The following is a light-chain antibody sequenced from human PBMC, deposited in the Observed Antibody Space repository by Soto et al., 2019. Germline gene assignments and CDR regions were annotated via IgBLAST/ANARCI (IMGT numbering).Light chain of an antibody. CDR1: QDLTNY. CDR2: DTS. J-gene: IGKJ1*01. V-gene: IGKV1-39*01. Sequence: DIQMTQSPTSLAASVGDRVTITCQASQDLTNYLNWYQQKPGEAPKLLIYDTSHLHSEVPSRFSGSGSGTDFTLTINSLQPEDFATYYCQQVYRMPPTFGQGTRVIVK. CDR3: QQVYRMPPT.